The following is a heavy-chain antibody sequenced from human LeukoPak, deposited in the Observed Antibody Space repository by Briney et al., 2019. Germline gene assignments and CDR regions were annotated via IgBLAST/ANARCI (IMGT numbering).Heavy chain of an antibody. J-gene: IGHJ4*02. CDR2: ISWESRSV. CDR3: ARDSQDCSASTCYFDY. CDR1: GFTFDDYA. Sequence: PGGSLRLSCAASGFTFDDYAMHWVRQSPGKGLQWVAFISWESRSVYYADSVEGRFAIARDNNKKSVFLQMNSLTAEDTAFYYCARDSQDCSASTCYFDYWGQGTLVTVSA. V-gene: IGHV3-43D*03. D-gene: IGHD2-15*01.